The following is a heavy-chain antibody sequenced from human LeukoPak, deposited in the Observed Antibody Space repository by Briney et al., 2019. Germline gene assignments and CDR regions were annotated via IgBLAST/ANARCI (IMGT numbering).Heavy chain of an antibody. CDR3: ARGPNSNWSGLDF. CDR1: GFSFSGHW. D-gene: IGHD6-6*01. CDR2: ISPTGSTT. Sequence: GGSLRLSCTASGFSFSGHWMHWARQLPGKGLVWVSRISPTGSTTSYADSVKGRFTVSRDNAKNTLYLQVNNLRAEDTAVYYCARGPNSNWSGLDFWGQGTLLTVSS. J-gene: IGHJ4*02. V-gene: IGHV3-74*01.